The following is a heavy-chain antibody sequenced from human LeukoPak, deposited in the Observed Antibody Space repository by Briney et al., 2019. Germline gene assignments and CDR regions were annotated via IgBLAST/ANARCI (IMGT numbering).Heavy chain of an antibody. Sequence: SETLSLTCAVYGGSFSGYYWSWIRQPPGKGLEWIGEINHSGSTNYNPSLKSRVTISVDTSKNQFSLKLSSVTAADTAVYYCARGLRTMVRGAGSKGGWFDPWGQGTLVTVSS. CDR1: GGSFSGYY. D-gene: IGHD3-10*01. J-gene: IGHJ5*02. V-gene: IGHV4-34*01. CDR3: ARGLRTMVRGAGSKGGWFDP. CDR2: INHSGST.